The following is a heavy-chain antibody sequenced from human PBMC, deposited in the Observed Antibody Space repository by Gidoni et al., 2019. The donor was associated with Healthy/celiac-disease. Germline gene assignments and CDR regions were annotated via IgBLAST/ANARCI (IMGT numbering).Heavy chain of an antibody. J-gene: IGHJ3*02. V-gene: IGHV4-59*01. CDR2: IYYSGST. CDR3: ARQNRWEGDAFDI. CDR1: GGSISSYY. D-gene: IGHD1-26*01. Sequence: QVQLQESGPGLVKPSETLSLTCTVSGGSISSYYWSWIRQPPGKGLEWIGYIYYSGSTNYNPSLKSRVTISVDTSKNQFSLKLSSVTAADTAVYYCARQNRWEGDAFDIWGQGTMVTVSS.